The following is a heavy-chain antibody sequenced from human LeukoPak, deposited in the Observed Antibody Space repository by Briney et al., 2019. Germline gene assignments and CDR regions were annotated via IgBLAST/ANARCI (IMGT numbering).Heavy chain of an antibody. CDR2: IYYSGST. Sequence: SETLSLTCTVSGGSISSYYWSWIRQPPGKGLEWIGFIYYSGSTNYNPSLKSRVTISVDTSKNQFSLKLSSVTAADTAVYYCARVFDYGDYPDAFDIWGQGTMVTVSS. V-gene: IGHV4-59*01. J-gene: IGHJ3*02. CDR1: GGSISSYY. D-gene: IGHD4-17*01. CDR3: ARVFDYGDYPDAFDI.